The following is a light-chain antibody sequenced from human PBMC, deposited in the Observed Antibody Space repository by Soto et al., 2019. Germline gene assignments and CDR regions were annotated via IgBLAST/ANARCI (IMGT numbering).Light chain of an antibody. V-gene: IGLV2-14*03. CDR3: SSYTSSSINWL. Sequence: QSVLTQPASVSGSPGQSITISCTGTSSDVGGYNYVSWCQQHPGKAPKLMIYDVTNRPSGVSDRFSGSKSGNTASLSISGLQAEDEADYYCSSYTSSSINWLFGGGTKLTVL. CDR1: SSDVGGYNY. J-gene: IGLJ3*02. CDR2: DVT.